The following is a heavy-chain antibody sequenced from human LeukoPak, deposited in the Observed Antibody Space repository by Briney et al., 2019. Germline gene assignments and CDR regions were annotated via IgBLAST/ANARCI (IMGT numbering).Heavy chain of an antibody. Sequence: SVKVSCKASGGTFSSYAISWVRQAPGQGLEWMGGIIPIFGTANYAQKFQGRVTITTDESTSTAYMELSSLRSEDTAVYYCARGHSSSWYPNNWFDPWGQGTLVTASS. V-gene: IGHV1-69*05. J-gene: IGHJ5*02. CDR1: GGTFSSYA. CDR3: ARGHSSSWYPNNWFDP. D-gene: IGHD6-13*01. CDR2: IIPIFGTA.